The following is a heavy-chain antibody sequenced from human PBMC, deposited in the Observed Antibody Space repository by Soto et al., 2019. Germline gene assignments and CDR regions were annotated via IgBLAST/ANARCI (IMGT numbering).Heavy chain of an antibody. CDR3: AKTRRGYDMFFYGLDV. J-gene: IGHJ6*02. V-gene: IGHV3-30*18. Sequence: QVHLVESGGGVVQPGRSLRLACAVSGFRFSDYGMHWVRHAPGKGLEWVAVISNDGSKKYYGDSVQGRFTISRDDSKSTVYVQMDSLKPEDTAVYYCAKTRRGYDMFFYGLDVWGQGTTVTVSS. CDR2: ISNDGSKK. CDR1: GFRFSDYG. D-gene: IGHD5-12*01.